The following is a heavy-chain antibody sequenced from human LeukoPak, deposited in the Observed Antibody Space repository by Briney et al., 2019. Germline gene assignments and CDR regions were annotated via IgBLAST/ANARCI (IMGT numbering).Heavy chain of an antibody. Sequence: GGSPRLPCAASGFTFTTHWMTWFRQAPEKGLEWVAAITESGSEKFYVDSVKGRFTISRDNAKNSLYLQMNSLRAEDTAVYYCARGKTGNIDPWGQGTLVTVSS. V-gene: IGHV3-7*01. J-gene: IGHJ5*02. CDR3: ARGKTGNIDP. CDR2: ITESGSEK. CDR1: GFTFTTHW.